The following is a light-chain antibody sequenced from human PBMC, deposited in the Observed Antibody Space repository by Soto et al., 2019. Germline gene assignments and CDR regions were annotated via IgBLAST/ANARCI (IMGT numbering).Light chain of an antibody. CDR1: QNIGDY. CDR3: QQYGSSPPTAT. CDR2: SSS. J-gene: IGKJ5*01. Sequence: DIQMTQSPPSLSASAGDIVTITCRASQNIGDYLSWYQQRPGKAPKLLIYSSSILHSAASSRFSGGGSGTDLTLTISDLQPEDFANYYCQQYGSSPPTATLGQGPRLEI. V-gene: IGKV1-39*01.